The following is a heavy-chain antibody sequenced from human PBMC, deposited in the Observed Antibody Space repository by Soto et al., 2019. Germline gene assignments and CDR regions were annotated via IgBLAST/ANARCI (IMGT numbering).Heavy chain of an antibody. J-gene: IGHJ6*02. V-gene: IGHV1-69*01. Sequence: QVQLVQSGAEVKKPGSSVKVSCKTSGVSFNNNGIGWVRQAPGHGLEWMGGVSPPFRTSNYARKFQGRISITEDASTSTVNMELSSLTSEHTAQYYCARVLYYGSGSYSPYGMDVWGQGTTVTVSS. CDR2: VSPPFRTS. D-gene: IGHD3-10*01. CDR1: GVSFNNNG. CDR3: ARVLYYGSGSYSPYGMDV.